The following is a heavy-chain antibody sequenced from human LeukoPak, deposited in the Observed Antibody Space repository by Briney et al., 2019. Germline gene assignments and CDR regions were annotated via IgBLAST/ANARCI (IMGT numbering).Heavy chain of an antibody. CDR2: IYTSGST. V-gene: IGHV4-61*02. CDR1: GGSISSGSYY. J-gene: IGHJ6*03. Sequence: SETLSLTCTVSGGSISSGSYYWSWIRQPAGKGLEWIGRIYTSGSTNYNPFLKSRVTISVDTSKNQFSLKLSSVTAADTAVYYCARALGYCSSTSCYENYYYMDVWGKGTTVTVSS. D-gene: IGHD2-2*01. CDR3: ARALGYCSSTSCYENYYYMDV.